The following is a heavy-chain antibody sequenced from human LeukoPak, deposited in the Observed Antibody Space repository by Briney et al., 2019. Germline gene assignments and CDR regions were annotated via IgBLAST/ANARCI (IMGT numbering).Heavy chain of an antibody. Sequence: GGSLRLSCAASGSTFSSYWMSWVRQAPGKGLEWVANIKQDGSEKYYVDSVKGRFTISRDNAKNSLYLQMNSLRAEDTAVYYCARGELELPCWGQGTLVTVPS. CDR1: GSTFSSYW. J-gene: IGHJ4*02. V-gene: IGHV3-7*01. CDR2: IKQDGSEK. CDR3: ARGELELPC. D-gene: IGHD1-7*01.